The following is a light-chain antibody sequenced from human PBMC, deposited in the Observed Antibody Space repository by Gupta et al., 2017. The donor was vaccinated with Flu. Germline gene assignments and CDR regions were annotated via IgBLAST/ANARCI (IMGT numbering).Light chain of an antibody. CDR1: SSNIGAGYD. J-gene: IGLJ3*02. V-gene: IGLV1-40*01. CDR3: QSYDSSLSGAV. CDR2: GNS. Sequence: QSVLTPPPSVSGAPGQRVTISCAGSSSNIGAGYDVHWYQQLQGTAPKLPIYGNSNRPSGVPDRFAGYKAGTSAYPATTGLQAEDEADDDGQSYDSSLSGAVFGGGTKLTVL.